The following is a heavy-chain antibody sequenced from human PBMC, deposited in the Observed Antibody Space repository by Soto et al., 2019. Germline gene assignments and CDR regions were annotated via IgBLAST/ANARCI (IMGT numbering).Heavy chain of an antibody. CDR2: FDPEDGET. Sequence: ASVKVSCKVSGYTLTELSMHWVRQAPGKGLEWMGGFDPEDGETIYAQKFQGRVTMTEDTSTDTAYMELSSLRSEDTAVYYCATSFTMVRGVRYYYYYYGMDVWGQGTTVTASS. CDR1: GYTLTELS. J-gene: IGHJ6*02. D-gene: IGHD3-10*01. V-gene: IGHV1-24*01. CDR3: ATSFTMVRGVRYYYYYYGMDV.